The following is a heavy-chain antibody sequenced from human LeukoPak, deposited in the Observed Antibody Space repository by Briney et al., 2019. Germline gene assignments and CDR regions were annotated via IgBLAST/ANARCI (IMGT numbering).Heavy chain of an antibody. CDR2: ISSSSTI. CDR3: ARDQLSGGYYGY. D-gene: IGHD3-22*01. J-gene: IGHJ4*02. Sequence: GGSLRLSCAASGFTFDDYGMSWVRQAPGKGLEWVSYISSSSTIYYADSVKGRFTISRDNAKNSLYLQMNSLRAEDTAVYYCARDQLSGGYYGYWGQGTLVTVSS. CDR1: GFTFDDYG. V-gene: IGHV3-69-1*01.